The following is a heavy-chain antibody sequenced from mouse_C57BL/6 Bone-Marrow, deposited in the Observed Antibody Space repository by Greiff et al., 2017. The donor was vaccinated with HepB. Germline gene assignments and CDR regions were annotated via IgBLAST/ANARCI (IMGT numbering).Heavy chain of an antibody. CDR2: IHPNSGST. D-gene: IGHD2-1*01. CDR1: GYTFTSYW. J-gene: IGHJ4*01. V-gene: IGHV1-64*01. CDR3: SRTLYYGNDYYAMDY. Sequence: QVQLQQPGAELVKPGASVKLSCKASGYTFTSYWMHWVKQRPGQGLEWIGMIHPNSGSTNYNEKFKSKATLTVDKSSSTAYMQLSSLTSEDSAVYYCSRTLYYGNDYYAMDYWGQGTSVTVSS.